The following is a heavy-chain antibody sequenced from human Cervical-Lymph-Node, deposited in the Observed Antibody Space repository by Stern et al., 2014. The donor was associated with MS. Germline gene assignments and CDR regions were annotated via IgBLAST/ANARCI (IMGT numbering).Heavy chain of an antibody. J-gene: IGHJ4*02. CDR3: ARAPYDSGLPFDY. Sequence: QVQLVQSGSELKKPGASVKVSCKASGDTFTSYAMNWVRQAPGHGLEWMGWISTNTGNPTYAQGFTGRFVFSLGHQRRQAYLQISSLKAEDTAVYYCARAPYDSGLPFDYWGQGTLVTVSS. V-gene: IGHV7-4-1*02. CDR2: ISTNTGNP. CDR1: GDTFTSYA. D-gene: IGHD3-22*01.